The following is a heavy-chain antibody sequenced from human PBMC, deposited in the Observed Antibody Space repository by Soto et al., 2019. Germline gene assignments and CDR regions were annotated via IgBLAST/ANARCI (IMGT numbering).Heavy chain of an antibody. J-gene: IGHJ4*02. CDR1: GGSFSGYY. CDR2: INHSGST. V-gene: IGHV4-34*01. CDR3: ARQRITMVRGVEYFDY. D-gene: IGHD3-10*01. Sequence: SETLSLTCAVYGGSFSGYYWSWIRQPPGKGLEWIGSINHSGSTYYNPSLKSRVTISVDTSKNQFSLKLSSVTAADTAVYYCARQRITMVRGVEYFDYWGQGTLVTVS.